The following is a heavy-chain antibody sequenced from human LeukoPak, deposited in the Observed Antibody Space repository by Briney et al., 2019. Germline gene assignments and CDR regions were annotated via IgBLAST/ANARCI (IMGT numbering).Heavy chain of an antibody. CDR2: INPSGGST. CDR1: GYTFTSYG. V-gene: IGHV1-18*01. Sequence: ASVKVSCKASGYTFTSYGISWVRQAPGQGLEWMGIINPSGGSTSYAQKFQGRVTMTTDTSTSTAYMELRSLRSDDTAVYYCARGLTGSIPAEDYWGQGTLVTVSS. D-gene: IGHD1-14*01. CDR3: ARGLTGSIPAEDY. J-gene: IGHJ4*02.